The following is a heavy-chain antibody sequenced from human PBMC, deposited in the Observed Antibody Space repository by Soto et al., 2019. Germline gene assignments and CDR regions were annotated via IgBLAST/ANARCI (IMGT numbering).Heavy chain of an antibody. V-gene: IGHV4-31*03. J-gene: IGHJ4*02. CDR3: ATCPHYGSGSYSHYFDY. CDR2: IYYSGST. D-gene: IGHD3-10*01. CDR1: GGSISSGGYY. Sequence: QVQLQESGPGLVKPSQTLSLTCTVSGGSISSGGYYWSWIRQHPGKGLEWIGYIYYSGSTYYNPSLKSRVTISVDTSKNQFSLKLSSVAAADTAVYYCATCPHYGSGSYSHYFDYWGQGTLVTVSS.